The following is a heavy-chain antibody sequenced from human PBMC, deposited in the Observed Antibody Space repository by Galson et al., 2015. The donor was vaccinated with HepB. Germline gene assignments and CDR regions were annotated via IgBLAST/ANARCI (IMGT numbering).Heavy chain of an antibody. CDR1: GFTFSSYA. CDR3: AKSPHRENTAMVPLLWDY. V-gene: IGHV3-23*01. CDR2: ISGSGGST. D-gene: IGHD5-18*01. J-gene: IGHJ4*02. Sequence: SLRLSCAASGFTFSSYAMSWVRQAPGKGLEWVSAISGSGGSTYYADSVKGRFTISRDNSKNTLYLQMNSLRAEDTAVYYCAKSPHRENTAMVPLLWDYWGQGTLVTVSS.